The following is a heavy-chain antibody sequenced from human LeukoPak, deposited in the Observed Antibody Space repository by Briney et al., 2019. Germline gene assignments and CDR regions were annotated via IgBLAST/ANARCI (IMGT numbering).Heavy chain of an antibody. D-gene: IGHD1-26*01. CDR2: IYTGGNT. CDR3: ARERSVGATAPDAFDI. J-gene: IGHJ3*02. Sequence: GGSLRLSCAASGFTVDSNYLSWVRQAPGKGLEWVSTIYTGGNTYYAASVKGRFTISRDFSKNTVFLHMNSLRAEDTAVYYCARERSVGATAPDAFDIWGQGTMVTVSS. CDR1: GFTVDSNY. V-gene: IGHV3-53*01.